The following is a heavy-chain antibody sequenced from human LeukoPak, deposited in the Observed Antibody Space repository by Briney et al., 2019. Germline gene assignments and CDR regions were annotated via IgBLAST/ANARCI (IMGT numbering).Heavy chain of an antibody. D-gene: IGHD6-19*01. CDR1: GGSFSGYY. Sequence: SETLSLTCAVYGGSFSGYYWTWIRQPPGKGLEWIGEVTDRGNRNYNPSLRSRVTISGDTAKNQFSLKLSPVTAADTSVFYCARGRGYSSGWGHYFYSIDVWGQGTTVTVSS. V-gene: IGHV4-34*01. CDR2: VTDRGNR. J-gene: IGHJ6*03. CDR3: ARGRGYSSGWGHYFYSIDV.